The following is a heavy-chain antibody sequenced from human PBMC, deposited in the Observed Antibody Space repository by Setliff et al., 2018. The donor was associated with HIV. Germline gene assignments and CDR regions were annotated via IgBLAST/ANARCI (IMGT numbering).Heavy chain of an antibody. CDR1: GYCFTSNW. D-gene: IGHD6-13*01. CDR3: ARHRHTAAGTLDAFDI. V-gene: IGHV5-51*01. J-gene: IGHJ3*02. CDR2: IHPVDSDT. Sequence: GESLKLSCQGSGYCFTSNWIGWVRQMPGKGLEWMGIIHPVDSDTRYSPSFQGQVTISADKSISTAYLQWSTLKASDTAIYYCARHRHTAAGTLDAFDIWGQGTVVTVSS.